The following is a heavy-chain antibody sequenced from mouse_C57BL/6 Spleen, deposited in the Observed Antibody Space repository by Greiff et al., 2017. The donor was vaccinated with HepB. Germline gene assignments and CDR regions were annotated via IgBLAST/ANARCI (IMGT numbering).Heavy chain of an antibody. Sequence: EVHLVESGPGLAKPSQSLSLTCSVTGYYITSDYWNWIRKFPGNKLEYMGYISYSGSTYYNPSLKSRISITRDTSKNQYYLQLNSVTTEDTATYYCARSAYYSNLYWYFDVWGTETTVTVSS. CDR2: ISYSGST. CDR3: ARSAYYSNLYWYFDV. D-gene: IGHD2-5*01. J-gene: IGHJ1*03. CDR1: GYYITSDY. V-gene: IGHV3-8*01.